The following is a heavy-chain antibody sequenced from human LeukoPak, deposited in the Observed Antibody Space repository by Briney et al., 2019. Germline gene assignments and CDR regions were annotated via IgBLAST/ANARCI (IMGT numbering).Heavy chain of an antibody. D-gene: IGHD3-10*01. Sequence: PSGTLSLTCAVSGGSMNGYYWSWIRQTPGKGLEWIAYVYYSGTTSYNPSLKSRVTTSVDTSKNQFSLKLSSVTAADTAVYYCARYLSSGLDYWGQGTFVTVSS. CDR1: GGSMNGYY. J-gene: IGHJ4*02. CDR3: ARYLSSGLDY. CDR2: VYYSGTT. V-gene: IGHV4-59*01.